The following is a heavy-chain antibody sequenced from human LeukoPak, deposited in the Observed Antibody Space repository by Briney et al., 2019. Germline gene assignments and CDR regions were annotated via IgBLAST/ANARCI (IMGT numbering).Heavy chain of an antibody. J-gene: IGHJ4*02. CDR1: GGSISSYY. Sequence: TSETLSLTCTVSGGSISSYYWSWIRQPPGKGLEWIGYIYYSGSTNYNPSLKSRVTISVDTSKNQFSLKLSSVTAADTAVYYCARYRGSKWIQLGSPFDYWGQGTLVTVSS. V-gene: IGHV4-59*12. D-gene: IGHD5-18*01. CDR3: ARYRGSKWIQLGSPFDY. CDR2: IYYSGST.